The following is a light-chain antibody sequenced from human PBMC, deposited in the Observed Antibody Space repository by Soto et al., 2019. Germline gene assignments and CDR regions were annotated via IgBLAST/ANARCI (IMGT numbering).Light chain of an antibody. Sequence: DIQMTQSPSSLSAPVGDRVTITCRASQSISSYLNWYQQKPGKAPKLLIYAASSLQSGGPSRFSGSGSGTDFTLTISSLQPEDFATYYCQQSYSIPYTFGQGTKLEIK. CDR1: QSISSY. V-gene: IGKV1-39*01. J-gene: IGKJ2*01. CDR2: AAS. CDR3: QQSYSIPYT.